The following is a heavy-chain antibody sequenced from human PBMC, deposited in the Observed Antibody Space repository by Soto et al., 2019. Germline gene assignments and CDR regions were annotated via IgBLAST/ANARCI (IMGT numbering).Heavy chain of an antibody. Sequence: GGSLRLSCAASGFTFSSYSMNWVRQAPGKGLEWVSYISSSSSTIYYADSVKGRFTISRDNAKNSLYLQMNSLRAEDTAVYYCARETQWLNWFAPWGQGTLVTVPS. CDR2: ISSSSSTI. CDR1: GFTFSSYS. V-gene: IGHV3-48*01. CDR3: ARETQWLNWFAP. D-gene: IGHD6-19*01. J-gene: IGHJ5*02.